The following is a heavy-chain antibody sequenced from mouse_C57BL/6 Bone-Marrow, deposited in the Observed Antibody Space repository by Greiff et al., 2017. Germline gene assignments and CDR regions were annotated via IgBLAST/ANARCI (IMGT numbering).Heavy chain of an antibody. CDR3: KGFPHSNYVPMDY. Sequence: QVQLQQSGAELVRPGASVTLSCKASGYTFTDYEMHWVKQTPVHGLEWIGAIDPETGGTAYNQKFKGKATLTADKSSSTAYMELRSLTSEDSAVYYCKGFPHSNYVPMDYWGQGTSVTVSS. CDR2: IDPETGGT. J-gene: IGHJ4*01. CDR1: GYTFTDYE. D-gene: IGHD2-5*01. V-gene: IGHV1-15*01.